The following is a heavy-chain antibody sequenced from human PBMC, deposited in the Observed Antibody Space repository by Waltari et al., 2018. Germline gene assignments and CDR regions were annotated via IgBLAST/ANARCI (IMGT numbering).Heavy chain of an antibody. J-gene: IGHJ6*02. V-gene: IGHV3-9*01. CDR2: ISWNSGSI. Sequence: EVQLVESGGGLVQPGRSLRLSCAASGFTFDDYAMHWVRQAPGKGLEWVSGISWNSGSIGYADSVKGRFTISRDNAKNSLYLQMNSLRAEDTALYYCAKEAGFYYYYGMDVWGQGTTVTVSS. D-gene: IGHD6-19*01. CDR1: GFTFDDYA. CDR3: AKEAGFYYYYGMDV.